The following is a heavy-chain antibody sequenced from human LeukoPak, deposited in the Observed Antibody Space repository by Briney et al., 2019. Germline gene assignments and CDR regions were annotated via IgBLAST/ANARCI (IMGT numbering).Heavy chain of an antibody. Sequence: SETLSLTCIVSGGGSISSGNYYWGWIRQPPEKGLERTESINYSGSTLCTPSLQSRVTISVDTSKDQFSLRLSSVTAADTAIYFCARHSSGWYWGGSGLDVWGQGTTVIVSS. V-gene: IGHV4-39*01. J-gene: IGHJ6*02. CDR2: INYSGST. CDR1: GGGSISSGNYY. D-gene: IGHD6-19*01. CDR3: ARHSSGWYWGGSGLDV.